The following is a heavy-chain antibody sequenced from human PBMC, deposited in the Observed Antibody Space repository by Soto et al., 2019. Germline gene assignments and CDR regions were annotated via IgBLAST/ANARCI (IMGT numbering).Heavy chain of an antibody. CDR2: SIPIFGTA. J-gene: IGHJ6*02. V-gene: IGHV1-69*13. Sequence: GASVKVSCKASGGTFNNYPITWVRQAPGEGLEWMGGSIPIFGTANYAQKFQGRVTISVDESTSTAYMEQSSLRSEDTAVYYCARGRGYSGDDHYYYFDMDVWGQGTTVTVSS. D-gene: IGHD5-12*01. CDR3: ARGRGYSGDDHYYYFDMDV. CDR1: GGTFNNYP.